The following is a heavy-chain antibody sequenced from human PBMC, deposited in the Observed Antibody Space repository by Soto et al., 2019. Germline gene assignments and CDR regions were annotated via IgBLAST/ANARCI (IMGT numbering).Heavy chain of an antibody. V-gene: IGHV3-11*01. CDR2: ISRSGTTI. D-gene: IGHD5-18*01. J-gene: IGHJ6*02. CDR3: GRDPELWDENVATRPSTYYYGMDV. CDR1: GFTFSHHY. Sequence: PGGSLRLSCEASGFTFSHHYMSWIRQAPGKGLEWVSYISRSGTTIYYADSVRGRFTISRDNSKNSLYLQMDSLRAEDTAMYYCGRDPELWDENVATRPSTYYYGMDVWGQGTTVTVS.